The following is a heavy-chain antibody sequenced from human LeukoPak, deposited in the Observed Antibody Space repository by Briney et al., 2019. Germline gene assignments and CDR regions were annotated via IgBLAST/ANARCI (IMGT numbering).Heavy chain of an antibody. D-gene: IGHD2-15*01. CDR1: GYSFTSYW. Sequence: GESLKTSCKGSGYSFTSYWISWVRQMPGKGLEWMGRIDPSDSYTNYSPSFQGHVTISADKSISTAYLQWSSLKASDTAMYYCATIGYCSGGSCYPAPPHFDYWGQGTLVTVSS. V-gene: IGHV5-10-1*01. CDR2: IDPSDSYT. CDR3: ATIGYCSGGSCYPAPPHFDY. J-gene: IGHJ4*02.